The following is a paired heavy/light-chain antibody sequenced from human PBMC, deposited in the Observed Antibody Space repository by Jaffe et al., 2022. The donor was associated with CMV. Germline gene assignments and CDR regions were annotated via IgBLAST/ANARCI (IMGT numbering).Heavy chain of an antibody. J-gene: IGHJ3*02. CDR2: IYYSGST. CDR1: GGSVSSGSYY. V-gene: IGHV4-61*01. CDR3: ARDNRPYCGGDPICPNDAFDI. D-gene: IGHD2-21*02. Sequence: QVQLQESGPGLVKPSETLSLTCTVSGGSVSSGSYYWSWIRQPPGKGLEWIGYIYYSGSTNYNPSLKSRVTISVDTSKNQFSLKLSSVTAADTAVYYCARDNRPYCGGDPICPNDAFDIWGQGTMVTVSS.
Light chain of an antibody. CDR3: HQSSSLPST. CDR1: QSIGSS. CDR2: YAS. J-gene: IGKJ2*02. Sequence: EIVLTQSPDFQSVTPKEKVTITCRASQSIGSSLHWYQQKPDQSPKLLIKYASQSISGVPSRFSGSGSGTDFTLTINSLEAEDAAAYYCHQSSSLPSTFGQGTKLEIK. V-gene: IGKV6D-21*02.